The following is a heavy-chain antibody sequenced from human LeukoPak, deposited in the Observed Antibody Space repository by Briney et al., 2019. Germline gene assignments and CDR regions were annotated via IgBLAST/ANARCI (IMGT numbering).Heavy chain of an antibody. Sequence: ASVKVSCKASGYTFTSYGISWVRQAPGQGLEWMGWISAYNGNTNYAQKLQGRVTMTTDTSTSTAYMELRSLRSDDTAVYYCARDREGGITMVRGVSDAFDIWGQGTMVTVSS. J-gene: IGHJ3*02. CDR3: ARDREGGITMVRGVSDAFDI. V-gene: IGHV1-18*01. CDR1: GYTFTSYG. CDR2: ISAYNGNT. D-gene: IGHD3-10*01.